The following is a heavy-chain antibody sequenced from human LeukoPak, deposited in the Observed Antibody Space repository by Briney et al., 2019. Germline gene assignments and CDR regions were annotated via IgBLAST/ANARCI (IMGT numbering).Heavy chain of an antibody. CDR1: GGSVISGSDD. D-gene: IGHD3-10*01. CDR2: IYYSGST. J-gene: IGHJ4*02. CDR3: ARDASGVSGRYKYHFDY. V-gene: IGHV4-61*01. Sequence: SETLSLTCTVSGGSVISGSDDWSWIRQPPGKGLEWIGYIYYSGSTDYNPSLKSRVTISVDTSENQFSLKLSSVTAADSVVYYCARDASGVSGRYKYHFDYWGQGTLVTVSS.